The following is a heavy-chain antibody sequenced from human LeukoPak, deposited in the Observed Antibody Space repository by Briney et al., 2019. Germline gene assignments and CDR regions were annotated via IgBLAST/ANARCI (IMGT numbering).Heavy chain of an antibody. D-gene: IGHD3-10*01. Sequence: GGSLRLSCAASGFTFSSYSMNWVRQAPGKGLEWVSSISSSSSYIYYADSVKGRFTISRDNAKNSLYLQMNSLRAEDTAVYYCARFQYGSGSYYNDDYWGQGTLVTVSS. CDR2: ISSSSSYI. J-gene: IGHJ4*02. CDR3: ARFQYGSGSYYNDDY. V-gene: IGHV3-21*01. CDR1: GFTFSSYS.